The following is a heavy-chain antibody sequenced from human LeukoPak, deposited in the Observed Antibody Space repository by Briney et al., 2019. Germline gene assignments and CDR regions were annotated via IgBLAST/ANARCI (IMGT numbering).Heavy chain of an antibody. CDR1: GDSVSSKSSA. J-gene: IGHJ4*02. Sequence: SQTLSLTCAISGDSVSSKSSAWNWIRQSPSRGLEWLGRTYYRSKWNNHYAVSVKSRITINADTSKNQFSLQLNSVTPEDTAVYYCARWSHSSHYFDYWGQGTLVTVSS. V-gene: IGHV6-1*01. CDR3: ARWSHSSHYFDY. CDR2: TYYRSKWNN. D-gene: IGHD2-2*01.